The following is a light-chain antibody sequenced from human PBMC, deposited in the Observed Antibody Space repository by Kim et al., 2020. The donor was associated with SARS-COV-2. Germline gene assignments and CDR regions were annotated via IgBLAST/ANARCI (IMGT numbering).Light chain of an antibody. CDR1: SHRRYY. Sequence: GQTVRITCKRDSHRRYYAIWCQQKPRPAPVLVIYGKNNQPSGITDRFSGSSSGNTASLTITGAQAEDEDDYYCNSRDSSSNLNGVFGGGTKLTVL. CDR3: NSRDSSSNLNGV. V-gene: IGLV3-19*01. CDR2: GKN. J-gene: IGLJ3*02.